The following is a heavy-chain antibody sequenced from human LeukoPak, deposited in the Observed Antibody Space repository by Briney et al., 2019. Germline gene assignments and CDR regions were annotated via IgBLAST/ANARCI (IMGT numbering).Heavy chain of an antibody. CDR1: GFTFSSYG. CDR3: ARDRVGEQALFVAFDI. D-gene: IGHD3-10*01. CDR2: ISYDGSNK. J-gene: IGHJ3*02. V-gene: IGHV3-30*03. Sequence: PGGSLRLSCAASGFTFSSYGMHWVRQAPGKGLEWVAVISYDGSNKYYADSVKGRFTISRDNSKNSLYLQMNSLRAEDTAVYYCARDRVGEQALFVAFDIWGQGTMVTVSS.